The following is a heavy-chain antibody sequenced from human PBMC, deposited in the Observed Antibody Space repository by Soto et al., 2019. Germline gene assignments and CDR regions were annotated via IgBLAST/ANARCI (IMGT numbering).Heavy chain of an antibody. CDR1: GGSIGSGGYY. V-gene: IGHV4-31*03. CDR3: GRWAPSYDGSCCSEVYYFDY. D-gene: IGHD3-22*01. J-gene: IGHJ4*02. Sequence: KPSETLSLTCTVSGGSIGSGGYYWSWIRQHPGKGLEWIGYIYFSGSTYYNPSLKSRVTISIDTSKNQFSLRLSSVTAADTAMYYCGRWAPSYDGSCCSEVYYFDYWGQGPMVTVSS. CDR2: IYFSGST.